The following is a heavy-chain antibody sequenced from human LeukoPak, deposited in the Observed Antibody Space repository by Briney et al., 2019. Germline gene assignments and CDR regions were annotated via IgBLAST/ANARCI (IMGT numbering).Heavy chain of an antibody. J-gene: IGHJ5*02. Sequence: GASVKVSCKASGYTFTSYYMHWVRQAPGQGLEWMGIINPSGGSTSYAQKFQGRVTMTRDMSTSTVYMELSSLRSEDTAVYYCARDIVAAGGVYNWFDPWGQGTLVTVSS. V-gene: IGHV1-46*01. D-gene: IGHD2-8*02. CDR2: INPSGGST. CDR3: ARDIVAAGGVYNWFDP. CDR1: GYTFTSYY.